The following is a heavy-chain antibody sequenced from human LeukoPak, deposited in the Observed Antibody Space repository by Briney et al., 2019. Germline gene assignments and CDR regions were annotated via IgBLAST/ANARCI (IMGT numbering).Heavy chain of an antibody. CDR2: IYYSGST. Sequence: PGGSLRLSCAASGFTFTNAWMSWVRQSPGKGLEWIGHIYYSGSTNYNPSLKSRVTISIDTSKNQFSLKLSSVTAADTAVYYCARTAYARFFDLWGRGTLVTVSS. CDR1: GFTFTNAW. D-gene: IGHD2-21*01. V-gene: IGHV4-59*01. J-gene: IGHJ2*01. CDR3: ARTAYARFFDL.